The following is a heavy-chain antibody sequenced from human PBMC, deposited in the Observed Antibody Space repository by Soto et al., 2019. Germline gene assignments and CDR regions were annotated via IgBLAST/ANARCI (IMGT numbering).Heavy chain of an antibody. CDR3: ARGLHSLFDY. D-gene: IGHD2-21*01. CDR2: IWYDGNNK. CDR1: GFTFSNYG. J-gene: IGHJ4*02. V-gene: IGHV3-33*01. Sequence: GGSLRLSCAASGFTFSNYGMHCVRQAPGKGLEWVAVIWYDGNNKYYADSVKGRFTISRDNSNNTLYVQMTSLRAEDTAVYYCARGLHSLFDYWGQGTLVTVSS.